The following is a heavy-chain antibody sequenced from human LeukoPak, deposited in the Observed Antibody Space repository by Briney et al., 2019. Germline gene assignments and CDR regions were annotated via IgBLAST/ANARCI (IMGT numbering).Heavy chain of an antibody. CDR2: IYYSGST. CDR3: AREVITMVRGRGIDY. Sequence: SETLSLTWTVSGGSISSYYWSWIRQPPGKGLEWIGYIYYSGSTNYNPSLKSRVTISVDTSKNQFSLKLSSVTAADTAVYYCAREVITMVRGRGIDYWGQGTLVTVSS. J-gene: IGHJ4*02. D-gene: IGHD3-10*01. V-gene: IGHV4-59*12. CDR1: GGSISSYY.